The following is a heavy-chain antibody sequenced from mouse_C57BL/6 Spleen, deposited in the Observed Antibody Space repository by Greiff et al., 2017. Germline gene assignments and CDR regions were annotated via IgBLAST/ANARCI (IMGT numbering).Heavy chain of an antibody. CDR3: ARRGTTVVHYYAMDY. D-gene: IGHD1-1*01. J-gene: IGHJ4*01. Sequence: EVQGVESGGGLVKPGGSLKLSCAASGFTFSDYGMHWVRQAPEKGLEWVAYISSGSSTIYYADTVKGRFTISRDNAKNTLFLQMTSLRYEDTAMYYCARRGTTVVHYYAMDYWGQGTSVTVSS. V-gene: IGHV5-17*01. CDR1: GFTFSDYG. CDR2: ISSGSSTI.